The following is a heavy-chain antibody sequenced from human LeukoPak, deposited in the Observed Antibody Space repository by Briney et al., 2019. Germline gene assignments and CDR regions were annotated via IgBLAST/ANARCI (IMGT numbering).Heavy chain of an antibody. D-gene: IGHD2-15*01. CDR1: GFTFSDYW. Sequence: GGSLRLSCAASGFTFSDYWMHWVRQVPGKGLVWVSRIKGDGSETNYADSVKGRFTISRDNSKNTLYLQMNSLRAEDTAVYYCARDLGIDDYWGQGTLVTVSS. J-gene: IGHJ4*02. CDR2: IKGDGSET. V-gene: IGHV3-74*01. CDR3: ARDLGIDDY.